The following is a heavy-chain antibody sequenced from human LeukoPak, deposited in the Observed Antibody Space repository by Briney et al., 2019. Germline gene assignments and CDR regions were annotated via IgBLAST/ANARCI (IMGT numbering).Heavy chain of an antibody. CDR1: GFTYSSYS. CDR3: ARGVVGATDYFDY. Sequence: GGSLRLSCAASGFTYSSYSMNWVRQAPGKGLEWVSYISSSSSTIYYADSVKGRFTISRDNAKNSLYLQMNSLRAEDTAVYYCARGVVGATDYFDYWGQGTLVTVSS. V-gene: IGHV3-48*01. CDR2: ISSSSSTI. J-gene: IGHJ4*02. D-gene: IGHD1-26*01.